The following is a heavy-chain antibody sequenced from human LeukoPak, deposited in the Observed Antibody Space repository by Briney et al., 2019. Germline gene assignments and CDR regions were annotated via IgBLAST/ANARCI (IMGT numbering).Heavy chain of an antibody. J-gene: IGHJ4*02. V-gene: IGHV4-59*01. CDR2: IYYGGST. Sequence: SETLSLTCTVSGGSISSYYWSWIRQPPGKGLEWIGYIYYGGSTNYNPSLKSRVTISVDTSKNQFSLKLSSVTAADTAVYYCARLLRDCSSTSCYFYFDYWGQGTLVTVSS. CDR1: GGSISSYY. D-gene: IGHD2-2*01. CDR3: ARLLRDCSSTSCYFYFDY.